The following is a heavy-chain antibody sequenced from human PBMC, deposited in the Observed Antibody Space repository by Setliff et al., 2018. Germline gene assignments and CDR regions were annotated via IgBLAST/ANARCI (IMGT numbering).Heavy chain of an antibody. CDR3: AKDAPQYSSGWYLPTNFDY. CDR2: IRYDGSNK. V-gene: IGHV3-30*02. CDR1: GFTLSSYG. Sequence: SCAASGFTLSSYGMHWVRQAPGKGLEWVAFIRYDGSNKYYADSVKGRFTISRDNSKNTLYLQMNSLRAEDTAVYYCAKDAPQYSSGWYLPTNFDYWGQGTLVTVSS. D-gene: IGHD6-19*01. J-gene: IGHJ4*02.